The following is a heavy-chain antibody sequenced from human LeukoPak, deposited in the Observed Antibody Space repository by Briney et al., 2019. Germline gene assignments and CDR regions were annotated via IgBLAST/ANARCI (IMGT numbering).Heavy chain of an antibody. CDR1: GFTFSSYA. CDR2: ISYDGSNK. CDR3: AKDMGIVGATTGAFDI. V-gene: IGHV3-30-3*01. Sequence: GGSLRLSCAASGFTFSSYAMHWVRQAPGKGLEWVAVISYDGSNKYYADSVKGRFTISRDNSKNSLYLQMNSLRTEDTALYYCAKDMGIVGATTGAFDIWGQGTMVTVSS. D-gene: IGHD1-26*01. J-gene: IGHJ3*02.